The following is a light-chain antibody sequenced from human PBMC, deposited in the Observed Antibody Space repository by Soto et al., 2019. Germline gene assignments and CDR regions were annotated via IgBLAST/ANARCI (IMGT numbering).Light chain of an antibody. CDR3: QQLDSFPLT. V-gene: IGKV1-9*01. CDR1: QGISSY. J-gene: IGKJ4*01. Sequence: IQLTQSPSSLSASVGDRVTITCRASQGISSYLAWYQQKSGKAPQLLIYAASTLQSGVPSRFSGSGSGTDFTLTISSLQPEDFATYYCQQLDSFPLTFGGGTKVDIK. CDR2: AAS.